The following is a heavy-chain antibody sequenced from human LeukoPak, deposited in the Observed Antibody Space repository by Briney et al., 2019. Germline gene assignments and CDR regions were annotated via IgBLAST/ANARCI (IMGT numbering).Heavy chain of an antibody. D-gene: IGHD1-26*01. CDR2: INHSGST. J-gene: IGHJ5*02. CDR1: GDSISSYY. V-gene: IGHV4-34*01. CDR3: ARHPKRYSGSFQRGFDP. Sequence: SETLSLTCTVSGDSISSYYCNWIRQPPGKGLEWIGEINHSGSTNYNPSLKSRVTISVDTSKNQFSLKLSSVTAADTAVYYCARHPKRYSGSFQRGFDPWGQGTLVTVSS.